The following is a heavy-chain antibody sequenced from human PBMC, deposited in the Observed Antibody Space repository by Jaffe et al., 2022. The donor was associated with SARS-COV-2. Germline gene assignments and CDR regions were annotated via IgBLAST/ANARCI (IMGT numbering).Heavy chain of an antibody. Sequence: EVQLVESGGGLVKPGGSLRLSCAASGFTFSSYSMNWVRQAPGKGLEWVSSISSSSSYIYYADSVKGRFTISRDNAKNSLYLQMNSLRAEDTAVYYCAREGPVMVRGFDYWGQGTLVTVSS. CDR2: ISSSSSYI. D-gene: IGHD3-10*01. CDR3: AREGPVMVRGFDY. V-gene: IGHV3-21*01. J-gene: IGHJ4*02. CDR1: GFTFSSYS.